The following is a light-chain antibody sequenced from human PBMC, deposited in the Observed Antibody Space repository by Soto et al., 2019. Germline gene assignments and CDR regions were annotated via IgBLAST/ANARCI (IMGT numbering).Light chain of an antibody. CDR1: SSNIGSNT. J-gene: IGLJ3*02. Sequence: QSVLTQPPSASGTPGQRVTISCSGSSSNIGSNTVNWYQQVPGTAPNLLIYSDNQRPSGVPDRFSGSKSGTSASLAISALQSEDEADYYCTACDDGLSVPVVFCGGTKLTVL. CDR2: SDN. V-gene: IGLV1-44*01. CDR3: TACDDGLSVPVV.